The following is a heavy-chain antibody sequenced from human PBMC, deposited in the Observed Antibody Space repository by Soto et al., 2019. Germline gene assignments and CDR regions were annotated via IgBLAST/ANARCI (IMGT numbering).Heavy chain of an antibody. CDR1: GGAISGSHW. J-gene: IGHJ3*01. CDR2: IYHNENT. D-gene: IGHD6-13*01. V-gene: IGHV4-4*02. CDR3: AGDPVAASGTAFDV. Sequence: SETLSLTCAVSGGAISGSHWWSWVRQPPGRPLEWIAEIYHNENTNYNPSLRSRVTISVDKSKNQFSLNLISVTAADTAMYYCAGDPVAASGTAFDVWGQGTMVT.